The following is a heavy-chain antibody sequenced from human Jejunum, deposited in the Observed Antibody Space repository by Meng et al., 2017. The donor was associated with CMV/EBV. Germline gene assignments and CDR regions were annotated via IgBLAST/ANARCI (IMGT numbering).Heavy chain of an antibody. V-gene: IGHV3-13*01. CDR3: SRVHPYYFGMDV. J-gene: IGHJ6*02. Sequence: CAASGFTFSSYDMHWVRQATGKSLGWVSTIGVAGDTYYVGSVKGRFTISRETAKNSLYLQMNSLRAGDTAVYYCSRVHPYYFGMDVWGQGTTVTVSS. CDR2: IGVAGDT. CDR1: GFTFSSYD.